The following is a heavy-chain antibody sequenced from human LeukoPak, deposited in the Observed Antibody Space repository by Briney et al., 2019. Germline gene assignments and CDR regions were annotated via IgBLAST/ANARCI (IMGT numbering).Heavy chain of an antibody. V-gene: IGHV4-59*02. J-gene: IGHJ5*02. CDR3: ARARRRFDP. Sequence: PSETLSLTCTVSGGSVSSSYWSWIRQPPGRGLEWIGYIYYSGSTNYNASLKSRVTISVDTSKNQFSLKLSSVTAADTAVYYCARARRRFDPWGQGTLVTVSS. CDR2: IYYSGST. CDR1: GGSVSSSY.